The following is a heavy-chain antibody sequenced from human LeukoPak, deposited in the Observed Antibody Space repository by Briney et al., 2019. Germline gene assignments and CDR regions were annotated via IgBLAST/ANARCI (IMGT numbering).Heavy chain of an antibody. Sequence: SETLSLTCSVSGGSISSYYWSWIRQPPGKGLEWIGYIYYSGSTNYNPSLQSRVTISVDTSKNQFSLKLSSVTAADTAVYYCARVASSGYFDFDYWGQGTLVTVSS. CDR1: GGSISSYY. CDR3: ARVASSGYFDFDY. V-gene: IGHV4-59*01. J-gene: IGHJ4*02. CDR2: IYYSGST. D-gene: IGHD3-22*01.